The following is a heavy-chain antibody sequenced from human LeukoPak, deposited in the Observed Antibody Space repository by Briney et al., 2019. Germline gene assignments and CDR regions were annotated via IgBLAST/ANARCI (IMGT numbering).Heavy chain of an antibody. J-gene: IGHJ4*02. V-gene: IGHV3-30*18. Sequence: GGSLRLSCAASGFTFRSFVMHWVRQAPGKGLEWVAAISYEDGTNKYYADSVKGRFAISRDNSKTTLFLQMNRLRAEDTAIYYCTKEGPEENYDSGSYFDFWGQGTLVTVSS. CDR3: TKEGPEENYDSGSYFDF. D-gene: IGHD3-10*01. CDR1: GFTFRSFV. CDR2: ISYEDGTNK.